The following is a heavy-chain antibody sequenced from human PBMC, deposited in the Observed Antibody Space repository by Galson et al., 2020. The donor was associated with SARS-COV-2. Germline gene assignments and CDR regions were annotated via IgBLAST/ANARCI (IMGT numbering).Heavy chain of an antibody. V-gene: IGHV4-31*03. CDR2: IYFRGTT. Sequence: SETLSLTCTVSAVSISSGSSYWSWIRQFPGKGLEWIGYIYFRGTTYYKPSLKSRVTISIDTSKNQFSLKMTSVTAADTAVYYGGRDPDLALSGSGSPFNWYFDLWGRGTLVTVSS. CDR3: GRDPDLALSGSGSPFNWYFDL. J-gene: IGHJ2*01. D-gene: IGHD3-10*01. CDR1: AVSISSGSSY.